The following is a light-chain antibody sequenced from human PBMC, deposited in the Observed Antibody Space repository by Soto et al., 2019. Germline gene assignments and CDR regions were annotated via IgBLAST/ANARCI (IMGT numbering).Light chain of an antibody. Sequence: QSALTQPASLSGSPGQSITISCTGTSSDIGSFNLVSWYQQFPGEVPKLMIYAVSERPSGVPDRFSGSKSGNTASLTVSGLQAEDEADYYCSSYADTNNLLFGGGTKVTVL. CDR2: AVS. CDR1: SSDIGSFNL. CDR3: SSYADTNNLL. J-gene: IGLJ2*01. V-gene: IGLV2-8*01.